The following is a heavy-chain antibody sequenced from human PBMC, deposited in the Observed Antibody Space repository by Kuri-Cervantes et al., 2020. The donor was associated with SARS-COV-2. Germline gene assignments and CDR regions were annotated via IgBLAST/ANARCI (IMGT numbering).Heavy chain of an antibody. V-gene: IGHV1-18*04. CDR3: AREHSPSEDSSSSILAKYYYGIDV. D-gene: IGHD6-6*01. Sequence: ASEQVPCTPSGYTFPSYGIRWVRQAPGQGLEWMVWISAYNGNTNYAQKLQGRVTMTTDTSTSTAYLELSSLRSEDTAVYYCAREHSPSEDSSSSILAKYYYGIDVWGKGTTVTVSS. CDR1: GYTFPSYG. J-gene: IGHJ6*04. CDR2: ISAYNGNT.